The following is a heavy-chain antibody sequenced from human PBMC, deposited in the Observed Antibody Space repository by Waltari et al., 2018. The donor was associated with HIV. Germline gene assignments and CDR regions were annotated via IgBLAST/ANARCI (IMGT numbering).Heavy chain of an antibody. Sequence: WVSYISSSSSTIYYADSVKGRFTISRDNAKNSLYLKMNSLRDEDTAVYYCASQYSYGSLYYGMDVWGQGTTVTVSS. CDR3: ASQYSYGSLYYGMDV. V-gene: IGHV3-48*02. CDR2: ISSSSSTI. J-gene: IGHJ6*02. D-gene: IGHD5-18*01.